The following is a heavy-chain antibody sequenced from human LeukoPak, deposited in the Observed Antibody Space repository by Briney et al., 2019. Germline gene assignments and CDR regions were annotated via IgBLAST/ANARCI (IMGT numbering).Heavy chain of an antibody. V-gene: IGHV3-7*03. Sequence: GSLRLSCAASGFTFSSYWMSWVRQAPGKGLEWVANIKQDGSEKYYVDSVKGRFTISRDNAKNSLYLQMNSLRAEDTAVYYCARKRLRFLVNWFDPWGQGTLVTVSS. CDR3: ARKRLRFLVNWFDP. CDR1: GFTFSSYW. D-gene: IGHD3-3*01. CDR2: IKQDGSEK. J-gene: IGHJ5*02.